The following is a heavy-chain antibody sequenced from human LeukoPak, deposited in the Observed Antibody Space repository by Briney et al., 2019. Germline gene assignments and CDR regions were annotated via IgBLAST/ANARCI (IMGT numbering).Heavy chain of an antibody. CDR1: GYTFTSYG. CDR2: ISAYNGNT. Sequence: GASVKVSCKASGYTFTSYGISWVRQAPGQGLEWMGWISAYNGNTNYAQKLQGRVTMTTDTSTSTAYMELRSLRSDDTAVYYCARSPNPTMVCDNWFDPWGQGTLVTVSS. J-gene: IGHJ5*02. V-gene: IGHV1-18*01. D-gene: IGHD2-8*01. CDR3: ARSPNPTMVCDNWFDP.